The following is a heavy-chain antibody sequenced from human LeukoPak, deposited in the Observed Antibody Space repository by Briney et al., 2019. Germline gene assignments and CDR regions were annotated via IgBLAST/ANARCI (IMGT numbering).Heavy chain of an antibody. CDR2: ISVDGSHK. J-gene: IGHJ4*02. CDR1: GFTFSSHP. CDR3: ARDFGITWAQYYFDY. Sequence: GRSLRLSCAASGFTFSSHPMHWVRQAPGKGLEWVAVISVDGSHKYYADSVTGRFTISRDNSKNTLYLQMDSLTTDDTAMYYCARDFGITWAQYYFDYWGQGTLVTVSS. V-gene: IGHV3-30*04. D-gene: IGHD3-10*01.